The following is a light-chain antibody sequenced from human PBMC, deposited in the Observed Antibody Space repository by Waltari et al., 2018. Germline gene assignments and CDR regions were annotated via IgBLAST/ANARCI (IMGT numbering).Light chain of an antibody. V-gene: IGKV3-15*01. Sequence: EIVMTQSPATLSVSPGARVPLSCRASQSVSNTLAWYQQKPGQAPRLLIYGASTRASGIPARFSGSGSGTEFTLTISSLQSEDFAVYSCQHYGNWPMSTFGQGTKVEI. CDR1: QSVSNT. CDR3: QHYGNWPMST. CDR2: GAS. J-gene: IGKJ2*01.